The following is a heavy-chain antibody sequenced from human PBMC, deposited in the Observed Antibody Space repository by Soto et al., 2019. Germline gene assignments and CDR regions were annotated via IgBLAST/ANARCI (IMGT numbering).Heavy chain of an antibody. J-gene: IGHJ6*01. CDR3: AKVLHTIGMQV. CDR1: VFTFSSYG. D-gene: IGHD3-3*01. Sequence: VGSLRLSCASSVFTFSSYGMHCVRQAPGKGLEWVAVISYDGSNKYYADSVKGRFTISRDNSKNTLYLQMNSLRAEDTAVYYCAKVLHTIGMQVWGQGTTVIVSS. CDR2: ISYDGSNK. V-gene: IGHV3-30*18.